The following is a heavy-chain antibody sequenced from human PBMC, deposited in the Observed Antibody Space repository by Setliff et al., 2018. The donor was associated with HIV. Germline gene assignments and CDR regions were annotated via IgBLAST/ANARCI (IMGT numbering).Heavy chain of an antibody. V-gene: IGHV1-69*13. CDR2: IIPIYGTP. CDR3: ATSPRGTYCDILRGRPRGWFDP. J-gene: IGHJ5*02. Sequence: GASVKVSCKASGGPFSSYAITWVRQAPGQGPEWMGGIIPIYGTPNYAQRLQGRGTITADDSTCTAYLDLSSLTSYDPAMYYCATSPRGTYCDILRGRPRGWFDPWGQGTLVTVSS. CDR1: GGPFSSYA. D-gene: IGHD3-9*01.